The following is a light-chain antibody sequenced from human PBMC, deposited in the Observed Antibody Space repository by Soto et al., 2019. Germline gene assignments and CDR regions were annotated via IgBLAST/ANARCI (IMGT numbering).Light chain of an antibody. CDR2: DGS. CDR3: QQLNSYPWT. J-gene: IGKJ1*01. CDR1: QSISSW. Sequence: DIQMTQSPSTLSASVGDRVTITCRASQSISSWLAWYQQKPGKAPKLLIYDGSSFESGVPSRFSGSGSGTEFTLTISSLQPEDFATYYCQQLNSYPWTFGQGTKVDIK. V-gene: IGKV1-5*01.